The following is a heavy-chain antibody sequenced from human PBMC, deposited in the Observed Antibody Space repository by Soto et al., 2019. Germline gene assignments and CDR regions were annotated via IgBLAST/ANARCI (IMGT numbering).Heavy chain of an antibody. V-gene: IGHV3-23*01. J-gene: IGHJ4*02. D-gene: IGHD4-17*01. CDR1: GFTFSSYA. CDR3: AKAGVTTYVRLYFDY. Sequence: EVQLLESGGGLVQPGGSLRLSCAASGFTFSSYAMNWVRQAPGKGLEWVSVISDSGGGTYYADSVKGRFTISRDNSENTLYLQTNSLRAEDTAIYYCAKAGVTTYVRLYFDYWGQGTLVTVSS. CDR2: ISDSGGGT.